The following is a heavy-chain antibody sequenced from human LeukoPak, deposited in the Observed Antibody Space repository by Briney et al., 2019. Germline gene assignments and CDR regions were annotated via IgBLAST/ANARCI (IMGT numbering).Heavy chain of an antibody. J-gene: IGHJ4*02. D-gene: IGHD3-22*01. Sequence: GGSLRLSFATSGFPFKNYAMNWVRPAPGKGLEWVSSISGDSSDIYYADSVMGRSTISRDNAKNSVYLQINSLRAEDTAIYYCARRGYSDSSGYDYWGQGTLVTVSS. CDR1: GFPFKNYA. CDR3: ARRGYSDSSGYDY. V-gene: IGHV3-21*01. CDR2: ISGDSSDI.